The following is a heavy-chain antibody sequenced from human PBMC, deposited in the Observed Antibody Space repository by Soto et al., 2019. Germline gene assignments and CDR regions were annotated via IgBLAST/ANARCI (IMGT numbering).Heavy chain of an antibody. J-gene: IGHJ4*02. V-gene: IGHV3-23*01. CDR3: ARRGGALGY. D-gene: IGHD3-16*01. CDR1: GFTFSSYA. CDR2: MTGSGSTT. Sequence: EVQLMESGGGLVQPGGSLRLSCAASGFTFSSYAMSWVRQAPGKGLEWVSVMTGSGSTTYYADSVKGRFTISGDNCKKPLYLQMNSLRGEDTAVYYCARRGGALGYWGQGTLVTVSS.